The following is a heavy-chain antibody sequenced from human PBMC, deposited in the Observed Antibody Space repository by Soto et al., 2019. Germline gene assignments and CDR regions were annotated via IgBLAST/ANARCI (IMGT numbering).Heavy chain of an antibody. J-gene: IGHJ5*02. Sequence: PSETLSLTCAVYGGSFSGYYWSWIRQPPGKGLEWIGEINHSGSTNYNPSLKSRVTISVDTSKNQFSLKLSSVTAADTAVYYCARGHVAARRRGWFDPWGQGTLVTVSS. CDR2: INHSGST. CDR3: ARGHVAARRRGWFDP. V-gene: IGHV4-34*01. D-gene: IGHD6-6*01. CDR1: GGSFSGYY.